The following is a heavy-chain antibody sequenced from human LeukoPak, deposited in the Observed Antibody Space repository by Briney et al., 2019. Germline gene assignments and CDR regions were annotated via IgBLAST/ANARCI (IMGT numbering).Heavy chain of an antibody. J-gene: IGHJ4*02. CDR2: IYYSGST. V-gene: IGHV4-59*12. CDR3: ARTHYDILTGYVDY. Sequence: SETLSLTCTVSGGSISSYYWSWIRQPPGKGLEWIGYIYYSGSTNYNPSLKSRVTMSVDTSKNQFSLKLSSVTAADTAVYNCARTHYDILTGYVDYWGQGTLVTVSS. CDR1: GGSISSYY. D-gene: IGHD3-9*01.